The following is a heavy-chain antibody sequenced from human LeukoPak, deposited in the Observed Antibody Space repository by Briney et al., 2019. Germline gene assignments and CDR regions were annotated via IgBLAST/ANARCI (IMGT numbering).Heavy chain of an antibody. Sequence: SQTLSLTCAISGDSVSSNSAAWNWIRQSPSRGLEWLGRTYYRSKWYNDYAVSVRGRITINPDTSKNQLSLQLNSVTPEDTAVYYRARLTTSPYGMDVWGQGTTVTVSS. CDR1: GDSVSSNSAA. CDR3: ARLTTSPYGMDV. V-gene: IGHV6-1*01. CDR2: TYYRSKWYN. J-gene: IGHJ6*02. D-gene: IGHD4-17*01.